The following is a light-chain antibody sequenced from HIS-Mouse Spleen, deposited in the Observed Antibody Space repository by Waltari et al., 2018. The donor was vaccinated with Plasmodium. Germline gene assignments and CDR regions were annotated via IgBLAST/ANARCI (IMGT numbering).Light chain of an antibody. CDR1: QSISSN. CDR3: QQYNNWSFT. V-gene: IGKV3-15*01. CDR2: GAS. Sequence: EIVMTQSPATLSVSPGDRATIPCRASQSISSNLAWYQQKPGQAPRLLIYGASNRATGIPARFSGSGSGTEFTLTISSLQSEDFAVYYCQQYNNWSFTFGPGTKVDIK. J-gene: IGKJ3*01.